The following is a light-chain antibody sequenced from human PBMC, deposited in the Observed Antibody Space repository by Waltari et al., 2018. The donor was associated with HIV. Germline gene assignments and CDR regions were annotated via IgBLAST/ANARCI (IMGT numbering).Light chain of an antibody. J-gene: IGKJ4*01. V-gene: IGKV1-5*03. CDR1: QSVSIW. Sequence: DIQLSQSPSTLSASVGDRVTFTCRVSQSVSIWGAWYQQKSGKAPKVLIYEASKLQSGVPSRFSGSGSGTEFTLTISSLQPDDVATYYCQQYNSHSTFGGGTKVEIK. CDR2: EAS. CDR3: QQYNSHST.